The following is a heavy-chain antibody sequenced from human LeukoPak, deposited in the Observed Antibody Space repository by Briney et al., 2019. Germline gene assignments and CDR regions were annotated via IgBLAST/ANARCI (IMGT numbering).Heavy chain of an antibody. J-gene: IGHJ4*02. CDR1: GFTFSSYA. CDR2: ISGSGGST. Sequence: GGSLRLSCAASGFTFSSYAMHWVRQAPGKGLEWVSAISGSGGSTYYADSVKGRFTISRDNSKNTLYLQMNSLRAEDTAVYYCAKVDDDSSGYYFNYWGQGTLVTVSS. CDR3: AKVDDDSSGYYFNY. D-gene: IGHD3-22*01. V-gene: IGHV3-23*01.